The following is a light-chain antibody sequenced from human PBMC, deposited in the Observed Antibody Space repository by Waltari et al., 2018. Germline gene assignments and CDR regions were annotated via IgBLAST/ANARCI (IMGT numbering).Light chain of an antibody. CDR2: KAA. V-gene: IGKV1-5*03. J-gene: IGKJ1*01. CDR1: QGLINW. CDR3: QQYMTNSWT. Sequence: DIQMTQSPSTLSASVGDIVTITCRASQGLINWLAWFQEKPGKAPKLLIYKAANLGSGVPSSVSGSGSGTEFTLTISSLQPDDFATYYCQQYMTNSWTFGQGTRVEVK.